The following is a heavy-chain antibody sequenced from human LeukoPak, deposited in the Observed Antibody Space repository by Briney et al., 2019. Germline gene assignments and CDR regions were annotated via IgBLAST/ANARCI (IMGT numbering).Heavy chain of an antibody. J-gene: IGHJ4*02. D-gene: IGHD5-12*01. Sequence: GRSLRLSCAASGFALNTYTIHWVRQAPGKGLEWVAVIWYDGSNKYYADSVKGRFTISRDNSKNTLYLQMNILRAEDTAVYYCARDRDYDYLDYWGQGTLVTVSS. CDR3: ARDRDYDYLDY. CDR1: GFALNTYT. CDR2: IWYDGSNK. V-gene: IGHV3-33*08.